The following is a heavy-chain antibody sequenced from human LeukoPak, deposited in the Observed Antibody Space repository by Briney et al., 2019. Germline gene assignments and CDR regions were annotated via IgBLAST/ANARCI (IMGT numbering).Heavy chain of an antibody. CDR1: GGSISSYY. CDR2: IYYSGST. CDR3: ARHDRAAVGPYSLDY. Sequence: SETLSLTCTVSGGSISSYYWSWIRQPPGKGLEWIGYIYYSGSTNYNPSLKSRVTISVDTSKNQFSLKLSSVTAADTAVYYCARHDRAAVGPYSLDYWGQGTLVTVSS. D-gene: IGHD6-13*01. V-gene: IGHV4-59*08. J-gene: IGHJ4*02.